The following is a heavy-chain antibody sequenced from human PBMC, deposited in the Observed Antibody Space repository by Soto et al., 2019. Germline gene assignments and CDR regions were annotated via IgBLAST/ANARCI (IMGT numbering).Heavy chain of an antibody. D-gene: IGHD1-26*01. J-gene: IGHJ4*02. Sequence: EVHLVESGGGLVQPGGSLRLSCAASGFIFSNFWMSWVRQAPGKGLEWVANIKEDGSEKYHVDSVKGRFTISRDYVKNLMYLQMDSLRAEDTAVYKCVRGGSHSFDYCGQGTLVTVSS. CDR1: GFIFSNFW. V-gene: IGHV3-7*05. CDR2: IKEDGSEK. CDR3: VRGGSHSFDY.